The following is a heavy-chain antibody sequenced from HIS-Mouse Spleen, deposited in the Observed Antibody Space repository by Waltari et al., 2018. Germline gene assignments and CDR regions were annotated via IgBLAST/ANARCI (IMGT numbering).Heavy chain of an antibody. CDR1: GGSISSSSYY. Sequence: QLQLQESGPGLVKPSETLSLTCTVSGGSISSSSYYWGWIRQPPGKGLEWIGSIYDSGSTYYNPSLKSRVTISVDTSKNQFSLKLSSVTAADTAVYYCAREIPYSSSWYDWYFDLWGQGTMVTVSS. CDR2: IYDSGST. V-gene: IGHV4-39*07. D-gene: IGHD6-13*01. J-gene: IGHJ3*01. CDR3: AREIPYSSSWYDWYFDL.